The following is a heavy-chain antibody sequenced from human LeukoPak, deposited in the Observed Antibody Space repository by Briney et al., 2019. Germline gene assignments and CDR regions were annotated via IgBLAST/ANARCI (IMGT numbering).Heavy chain of an antibody. CDR3: ARSGYDRDFDY. D-gene: IGHD5-12*01. J-gene: IGHJ4*02. CDR1: GGSISSSNW. V-gene: IGHV4-4*02. Sequence: SETLSLTCVVPGGSISSSNWWSWVRQPPGKGLEWIGEIYHSGRTNYNPSLKSRVTITVDKSKNQFSLKLSSVTAADTAVYYCARSGYDRDFDYWGQGTLVTVSS. CDR2: IYHSGRT.